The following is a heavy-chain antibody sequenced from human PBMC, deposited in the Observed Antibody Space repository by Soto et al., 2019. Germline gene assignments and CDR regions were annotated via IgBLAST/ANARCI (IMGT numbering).Heavy chain of an antibody. CDR3: ARDGRAQRHEFTPPEFDY. J-gene: IGHJ4*02. D-gene: IGHD1-1*01. V-gene: IGHV1-69*04. CDR1: GGTFSSYT. Sequence: SVKVSCKASGGTFSSYTISWVRQAPGQGLEWMGRIIPILGIANYAQKFQGRVTITADKSTSTAYMELSSLRSEDTAVYYCARDGRAQRHEFTPPEFDYWGKGHLVTVPS. CDR2: IIPILGIA.